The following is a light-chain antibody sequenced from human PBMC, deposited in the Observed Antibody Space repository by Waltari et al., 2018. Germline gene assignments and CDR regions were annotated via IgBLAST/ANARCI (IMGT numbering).Light chain of an antibody. J-gene: IGKJ1*01. CDR1: QSILSSSNNRNF. CDR3: QQYYSDKT. CDR2: WAS. V-gene: IGKV4-1*01. Sequence: DIVMTQSPNSRAVSLGERATISFKSSQSILSSSNNRNFLSWDQQKPGQPPKLLIYWASTRESGVPDRFSGSGSGTDFTLTISSLQAEDVAVYYCQQYYSDKTFGQGTKVEIK.